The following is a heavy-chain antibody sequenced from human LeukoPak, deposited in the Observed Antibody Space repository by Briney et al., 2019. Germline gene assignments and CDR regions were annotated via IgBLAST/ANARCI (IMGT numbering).Heavy chain of an antibody. V-gene: IGHV3-30*02. Sequence: GGSLRLSCAAPGFTFSSYGMHWVRQAPGKGLEWVAFIRYDGSNKYYADSVKGRFTISRDNSKNTLYLQMNSLRAEDTAVYYCARDISRYSGSPSGYWGQGTLVTVSS. CDR2: IRYDGSNK. J-gene: IGHJ4*02. CDR3: ARDISRYSGSPSGY. D-gene: IGHD1-26*01. CDR1: GFTFSSYG.